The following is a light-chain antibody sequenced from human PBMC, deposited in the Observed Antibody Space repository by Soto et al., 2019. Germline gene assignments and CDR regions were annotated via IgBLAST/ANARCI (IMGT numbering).Light chain of an antibody. J-gene: IGKJ1*01. V-gene: IGKV3-20*01. CDR2: GAS. CDR1: QSVSSSY. CDR3: QQWGT. Sequence: EIVLTQSPGTLSLSPGERANVSCRASQSVSSSYLAWYQQKPGQAPRLLTYGASSRATGIPDRFSGSGSGTDFTLTISILEPEDFAVYYCQQWGTFRQGTQV.